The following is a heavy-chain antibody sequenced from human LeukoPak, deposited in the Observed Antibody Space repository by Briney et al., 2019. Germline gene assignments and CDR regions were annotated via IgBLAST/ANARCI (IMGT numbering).Heavy chain of an antibody. Sequence: GGSLRLSRAASGFTLSSYWMSWVRPAPGRGLEWGADIKQDGTQKYYVDSVEGGITITRDNVKNSMYLQMNSLRVEDTAVYYCARDCGSDCSQAFDIWGQGTMVTVSS. J-gene: IGHJ3*02. CDR3: ARDCGSDCSQAFDI. V-gene: IGHV3-7*05. CDR1: GFTLSSYW. D-gene: IGHD2-21*02. CDR2: IKQDGTQK.